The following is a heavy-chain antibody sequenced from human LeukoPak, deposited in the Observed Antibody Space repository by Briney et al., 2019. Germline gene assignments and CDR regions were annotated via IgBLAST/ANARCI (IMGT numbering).Heavy chain of an antibody. J-gene: IGHJ6*02. Sequence: PGGSLRLSCAASGFTFTTYSMNWVRQAPGKGLEWVSAISSSSSYIYYADSVKGRFTISRDNAKNSLYLQVNSLRAEDTAVYYCARGLRTAHYYYYYGMDVWGQGTTVTVSS. CDR1: GFTFTTYS. CDR2: ISSSSSYI. V-gene: IGHV3-21*01. CDR3: ARGLRTAHYYYYYGMDV.